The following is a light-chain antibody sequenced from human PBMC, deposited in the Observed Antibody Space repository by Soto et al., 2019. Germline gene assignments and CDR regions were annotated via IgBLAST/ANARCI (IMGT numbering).Light chain of an antibody. J-gene: IGKJ1*01. Sequence: SPSTLSLPVTPGEPASISCRSSQSLLHSNGYNYLDWYLQKPGQSPQLLIYLGSNRASGVPDRFSGSGSGTDFTLKISRVEAEDVGVYYCMQALQTAWTFGQGTKVDIK. V-gene: IGKV2-28*01. CDR3: MQALQTAWT. CDR2: LGS. CDR1: QSLLHSNGYNY.